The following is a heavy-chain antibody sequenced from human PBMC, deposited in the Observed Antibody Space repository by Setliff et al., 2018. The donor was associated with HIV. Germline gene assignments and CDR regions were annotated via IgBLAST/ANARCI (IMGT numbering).Heavy chain of an antibody. D-gene: IGHD3-22*01. CDR1: GFSINSGYY. CDR3: ARDPKHSSSGDLEY. CDR2: IYHSGST. J-gene: IGHJ4*02. Sequence: SETLSLTCAVSGFSINSGYYWGWIRQPPGKGLEWIGSIYHSGSTNYNPSLKSRVTISVDTSKNQFSLKLTSVTAADMAVYYCARDPKHSSSGDLEYWSQGTLVTVSS. V-gene: IGHV4-38-2*02.